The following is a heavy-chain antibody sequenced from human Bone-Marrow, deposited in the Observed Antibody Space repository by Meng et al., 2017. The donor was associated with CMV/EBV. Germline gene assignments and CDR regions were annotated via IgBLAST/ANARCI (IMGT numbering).Heavy chain of an antibody. V-gene: IGHV3-23*01. D-gene: IGHD6-6*01. Sequence: AASGFTFSSYAMRWVRQAPGKGLEWVSAISGSGGSTYYADSVKGRFTISRDNSKNTLYLQMNSLRAEDTAVYYCAKCIAARPSYPDYWGQGTLVTVSS. J-gene: IGHJ4*02. CDR3: AKCIAARPSYPDY. CDR1: GFTFSSYA. CDR2: ISGSGGST.